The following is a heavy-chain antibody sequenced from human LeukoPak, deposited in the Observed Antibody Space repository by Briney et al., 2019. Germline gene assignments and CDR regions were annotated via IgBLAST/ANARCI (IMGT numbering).Heavy chain of an antibody. J-gene: IGHJ4*02. V-gene: IGHV3-30*03. D-gene: IGHD6-13*01. CDR2: ISYDAESN. CDR1: GFTFSSYG. CDR3: AREDASSWDY. Sequence: QPGGSLRLSCVTSGFTFSSYGMHWVRQVPGKGLEWVAVISYDAESNYHVDSVKGRFTISRDNSKNTLYLQMNSLRAEDTAVYYCAREDASSWDYWGQGILVTVSS.